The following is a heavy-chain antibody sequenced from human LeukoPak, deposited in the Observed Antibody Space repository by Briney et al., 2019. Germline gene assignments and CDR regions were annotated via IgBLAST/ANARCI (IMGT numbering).Heavy chain of an antibody. CDR3: ASADYDMAFDI. CDR2: IYYSGST. V-gene: IGHV4-31*03. CDR1: GGSISSSGYY. Sequence: SETLSLTCTVSGGSISSSGYYWSWIRQHPGKGLEWIGYIYYSGSTDYNPSLKSRFTMSVDTSKNQFSLKLSSVTAADTAVYYCASADYDMAFDIWGQGTMVTVSS. J-gene: IGHJ3*02. D-gene: IGHD3-9*01.